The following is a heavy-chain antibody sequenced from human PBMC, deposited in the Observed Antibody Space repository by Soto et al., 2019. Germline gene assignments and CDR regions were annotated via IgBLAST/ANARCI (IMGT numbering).Heavy chain of an antibody. V-gene: IGHV3-23*01. CDR1: GFTFSNFG. D-gene: IGHD6-19*01. J-gene: IGHJ4*02. CDR3: VKDRTMAAPNDYFDY. CDR2: IGVDGVTT. Sequence: EVQLLESGGDLVQPGGSLRLSCVASGFTFSNFGMSWVRQAPGQGLQWVSIIGVDGVTTYYEDSVRGRFTISREHSKTTLYLQMNSLRAEDTAIYYCVKDRTMAAPNDYFDYWGQGTLVTVSS.